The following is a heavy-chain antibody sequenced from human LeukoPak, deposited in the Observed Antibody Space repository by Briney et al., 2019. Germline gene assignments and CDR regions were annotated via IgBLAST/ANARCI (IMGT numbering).Heavy chain of an antibody. D-gene: IGHD3-10*01. CDR3: ARDGSFYYSSGSNY. CDR1: GYTFTSYA. CDR2: INTNTGNP. J-gene: IGHJ4*02. Sequence: ASVTVSCTASGYTFTSYAMNWVRQAPGQGLEWMGWINTNTGNPTYAQGFTGRFVFSLDTSVSTAYLQISSLKAEDTAVYYCARDGSFYYSSGSNYWGQGTLVTVSS. V-gene: IGHV7-4-1*02.